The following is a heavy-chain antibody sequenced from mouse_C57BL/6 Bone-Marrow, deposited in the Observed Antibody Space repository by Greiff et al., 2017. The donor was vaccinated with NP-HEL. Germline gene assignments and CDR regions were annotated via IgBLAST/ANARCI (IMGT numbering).Heavy chain of an antibody. CDR1: GFTFTDYY. Sequence: VQLKESGPVLVKPGPSVKISCKASGFTFTDYYMHWVKQSHGKSLEWIGLVYPYNGGTSYNQKFKGKATLTVDTSSSTAYMELNSLTSEDSAVYYCARDYGSKEAWFAYWGQGTLVTVSA. D-gene: IGHD1-1*01. V-gene: IGHV1-36*01. CDR2: VYPYNGGT. J-gene: IGHJ3*01. CDR3: ARDYGSKEAWFAY.